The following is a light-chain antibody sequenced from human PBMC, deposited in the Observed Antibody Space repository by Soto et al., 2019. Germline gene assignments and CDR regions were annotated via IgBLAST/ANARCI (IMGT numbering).Light chain of an antibody. Sequence: QSVLTQPPSVSGAPGQRVTISCTGSSSNIGAGYDVHWYQQLPGTAPKLLIYGNSNRPSGVPDRFSGSKSGTSASLAITGLLAEDEADYYCQSYDSSLSGVVFGGGTQLTV. CDR3: QSYDSSLSGVV. CDR2: GNS. CDR1: SSNIGAGYD. V-gene: IGLV1-40*01. J-gene: IGLJ2*01.